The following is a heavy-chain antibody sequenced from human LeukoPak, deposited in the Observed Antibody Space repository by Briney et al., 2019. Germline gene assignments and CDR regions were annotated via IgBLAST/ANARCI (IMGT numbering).Heavy chain of an antibody. D-gene: IGHD3-22*01. V-gene: IGHV3-23*01. CDR3: AKGYYYDSSFSRDAFDI. CDR1: GFTFSNYP. J-gene: IGHJ3*02. Sequence: SGGSLRLSCAASGFTFSNYPMTWVRQAPGKGLEWVSTITASGGRTYYADSVKGRLTASRDNSKNTLYLQMNSLRAEDTAVYYCAKGYYYDSSFSRDAFDIWGQGTMVTVSS. CDR2: ITASGGRT.